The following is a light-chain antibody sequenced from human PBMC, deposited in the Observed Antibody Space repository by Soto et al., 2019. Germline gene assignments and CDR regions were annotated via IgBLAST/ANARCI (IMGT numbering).Light chain of an antibody. CDR1: QDISNY. V-gene: IGKV1-33*01. Sequence: IKMTQSPSSLSASVGDRVTITCQASQDISNYLHWFQQKPGKAPQLLIFDVSNLQTGVPSRFSGGGSGTDFALTISSLEPEDIATYYCQQYDSLPLTFGQGTRLEIK. CDR2: DVS. J-gene: IGKJ5*01. CDR3: QQYDSLPLT.